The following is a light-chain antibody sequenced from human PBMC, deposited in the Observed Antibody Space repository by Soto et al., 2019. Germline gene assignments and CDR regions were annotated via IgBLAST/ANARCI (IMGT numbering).Light chain of an antibody. CDR3: QQRSNWPLT. CDR2: DAA. CDR1: QSVSSH. Sequence: EIVLTQSPATLSLSPGERATLSCRASQSVSSHLAWYQQKPGQAPRLLIYDAANRATGIPARFSGSGSGTDFTLTISSLEPEDFAVYYCQQRSNWPLTLGQGTRLEIK. J-gene: IGKJ5*01. V-gene: IGKV3-11*01.